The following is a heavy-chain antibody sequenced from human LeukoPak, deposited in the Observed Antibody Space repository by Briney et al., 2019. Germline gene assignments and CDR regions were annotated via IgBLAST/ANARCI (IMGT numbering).Heavy chain of an antibody. Sequence: ASVKVSCKASGYTFTGYGISWVRQAPGQGLEWMGWISAYNGNTNYAQKLQGRVTMTTDTSTGTAYMELRSLRSDDTAVYYCARVPHLGANFYYYYMDVWGKGTTVTVSS. D-gene: IGHD1-26*01. CDR2: ISAYNGNT. J-gene: IGHJ6*03. V-gene: IGHV1-18*01. CDR3: ARVPHLGANFYYYYMDV. CDR1: GYTFTGYG.